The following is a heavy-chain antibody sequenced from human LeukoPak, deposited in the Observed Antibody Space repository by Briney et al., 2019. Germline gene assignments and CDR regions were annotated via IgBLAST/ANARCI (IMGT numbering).Heavy chain of an antibody. J-gene: IGHJ4*02. CDR2: INPSGGST. D-gene: IGHD6-13*01. V-gene: IGHV1-46*01. CDR1: GYTLTSYD. Sequence: ASVKVSCKASGYTLTSYDINWVRQAPGQGLEWMGIINPSGGSTSYAQKFQGRVTMTRDTSTSTVYMELSSLRSEDAAVYYCARGRTVSTSWYPYDYWGQGTLVTVSS. CDR3: ARGRTVSTSWYPYDY.